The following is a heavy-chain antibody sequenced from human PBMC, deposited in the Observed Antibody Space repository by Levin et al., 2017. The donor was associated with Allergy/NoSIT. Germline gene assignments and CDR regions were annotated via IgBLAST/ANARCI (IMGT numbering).Heavy chain of an antibody. CDR3: ARRYCSGGTCYLDPDI. Sequence: GESLKISCAASGFTFSSYAMSWVRQAPGKGLEWVSAISGSGGGTYYADSVKGRFTISRDNSKNTLYVQMNSLRAEDTAVYYCARRYCSGGTCYLDPDIWGQGTMVTVS. CDR1: GFTFSSYA. D-gene: IGHD2-15*01. CDR2: ISGSGGGT. V-gene: IGHV3-23*01. J-gene: IGHJ3*02.